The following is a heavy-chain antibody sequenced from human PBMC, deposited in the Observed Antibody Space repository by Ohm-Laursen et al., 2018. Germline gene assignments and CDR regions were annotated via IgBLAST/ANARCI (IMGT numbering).Heavy chain of an antibody. CDR1: GGSVNSGSPY. CDR3: ARDRLDYNDGPFDY. D-gene: IGHD3-22*01. Sequence: SETLSLTCTVSGGSVNSGSPYWSWIRQSPGKGLEWIGYIYNSGSTNYNPSLKSRVTLSVDMSKNQFSLKLTSVTAADTAVYYCARDRLDYNDGPFDYWGQGTLVTVSS. V-gene: IGHV4-61*01. J-gene: IGHJ4*02. CDR2: IYNSGST.